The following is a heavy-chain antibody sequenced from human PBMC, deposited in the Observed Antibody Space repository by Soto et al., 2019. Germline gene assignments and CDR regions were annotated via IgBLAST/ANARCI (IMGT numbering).Heavy chain of an antibody. CDR3: ARAAQSWANDF. J-gene: IGHJ4*02. CDR1: GFTFSNSW. Sequence: GGSLRLSCAASGFTFSNSWMYWVRQAPGKGLVWVSRINDDGTSTTYADSVKGRFTISRDNARNTLYLQMNSLRAADTAVYYCARAAQSWANDFWGQGTLVTVSS. V-gene: IGHV3-74*01. CDR2: INDDGTST. D-gene: IGHD6-6*01.